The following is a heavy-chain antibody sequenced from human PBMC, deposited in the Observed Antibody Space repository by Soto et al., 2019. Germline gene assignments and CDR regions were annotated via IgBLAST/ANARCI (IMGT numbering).Heavy chain of an antibody. Sequence: GGDQRHSCTNSGVHLIKAPAPWVRSAPGRGLDWVGRIKSKTDGGTTDYAAPAKGRFTISRDDSKNTLYLQMTSLKTEDTAVYYCATDGIVVVTAIYYFVHYWGQGTQVKLSS. CDR2: IKSKTDGGTT. CDR1: GVHLIKAP. D-gene: IGHD2-21*02. V-gene: IGHV3-15*01. J-gene: IGHJ4*02. CDR3: ATDGIVVVTAIYYFVHY.